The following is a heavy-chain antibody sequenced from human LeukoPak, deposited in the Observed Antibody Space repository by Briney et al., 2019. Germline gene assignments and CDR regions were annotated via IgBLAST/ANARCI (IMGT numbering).Heavy chain of an antibody. D-gene: IGHD3-22*01. Sequence: PSETLSPTCAVSGGSISSGGYSWSWIRQPPGKGLEWIGYIYHSGSTYYNPSLKSRVTISVDRSKNQFSLKLSSVTAADTAVYYCARDGDYNDDSGYSSCVFDVWGQGIMVTVSS. J-gene: IGHJ3*01. CDR3: ARDGDYNDDSGYSSCVFDV. V-gene: IGHV4-30-2*01. CDR1: GGSISSGGYS. CDR2: IYHSGST.